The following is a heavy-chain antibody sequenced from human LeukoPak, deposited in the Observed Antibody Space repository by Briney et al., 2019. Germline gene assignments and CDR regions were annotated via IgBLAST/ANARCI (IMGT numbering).Heavy chain of an antibody. CDR1: GFSFGKYN. CDR2: IGTSSRYT. CDR3: VRDRSYSGSPPGVVYLDY. Sequence: GGSLRLSCAASGFSFGKYNMNWVRQAPGKGLEWVSSIGTSSRYTYYEDSLQGRFTISRDDATSSLHLQMDSLRAEDTAVYYCVRDRSYSGSPPGVVYLDYWGQGIMVAVSS. V-gene: IGHV3-21*01. D-gene: IGHD1-26*01. J-gene: IGHJ4*02.